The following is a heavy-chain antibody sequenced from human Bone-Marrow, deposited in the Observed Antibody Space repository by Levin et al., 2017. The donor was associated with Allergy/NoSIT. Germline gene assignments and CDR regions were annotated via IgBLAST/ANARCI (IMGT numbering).Heavy chain of an antibody. CDR3: AGAPTLFARPDS. CDR2: ISSRGTYT. CDR1: GFTFQTYS. V-gene: IGHV3-21*06. D-gene: IGHD3-3*01. J-gene: IGHJ4*02. Sequence: PGGSLRLSCAASGFTFQTYSMNWVRQAPGRGLQWVSSISSRGTYTYYVDSVKGRFTISRDNVKNAVYLQMTSLRDEDTAMYYCAGAPTLFARPDSWGQGTLVTVSS.